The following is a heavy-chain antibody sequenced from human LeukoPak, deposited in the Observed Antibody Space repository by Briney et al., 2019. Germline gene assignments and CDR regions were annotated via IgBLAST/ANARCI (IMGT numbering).Heavy chain of an antibody. CDR1: GFTFADYA. Sequence: GGSLRLSCAASGFTFADYAMHWVRQAPGKGLEWVSLISADGGSTYYADSVKGRFTISRDNSKNSLYLQMNSLRTEDTALYYCAKDMRSSSWYYFDYWGQGTLVTVSS. CDR3: AKDMRSSSWYYFDY. V-gene: IGHV3-43*02. CDR2: ISADGGST. J-gene: IGHJ4*02. D-gene: IGHD6-13*01.